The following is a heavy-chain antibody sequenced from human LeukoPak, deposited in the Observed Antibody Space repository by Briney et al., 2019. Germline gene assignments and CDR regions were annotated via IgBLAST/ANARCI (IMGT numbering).Heavy chain of an antibody. CDR2: MNPNSGNT. J-gene: IGHJ4*02. Sequence: ASVKVSCKASGYTFTSYDINWVRQATGQGLESMGWMNPNSGNTGYAQKFQGRVTMTRNTSISTAYMELSSLRSEDTAVYYCAFYSYGQGVFDYWGQGTLVTVSS. V-gene: IGHV1-8*01. CDR3: AFYSYGQGVFDY. D-gene: IGHD5-18*01. CDR1: GYTFTSYD.